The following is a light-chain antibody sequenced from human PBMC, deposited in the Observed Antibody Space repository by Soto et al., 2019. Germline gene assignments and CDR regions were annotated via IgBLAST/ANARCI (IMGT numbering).Light chain of an antibody. CDR2: DVS. V-gene: IGLV2-14*01. J-gene: IGLJ1*01. Sequence: QSALTQPASVSGAPGQSITISCTGTSSDVGGYNYVSWYQQHPGKAPTLMIYDVSNRPSGVSNRFSGSKSGNTASLTISGLQAEDEADYYCSSSTISSTYVFGTGTKLTVL. CDR1: SSDVGGYNY. CDR3: SSSTISSTYV.